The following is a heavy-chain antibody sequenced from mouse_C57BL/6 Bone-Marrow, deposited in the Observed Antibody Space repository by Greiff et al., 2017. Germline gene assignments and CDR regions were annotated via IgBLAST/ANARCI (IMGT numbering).Heavy chain of an antibody. V-gene: IGHV14-4*01. D-gene: IGHD2-1*01. CDR1: GFNIKDDY. CDR2: IDPENGDT. CDR3: TTDGTPFAY. J-gene: IGHJ3*01. Sequence: VQLQQSGAELVRPGASVKLSCTASGFNIKDDYMHWVKQRPEQGLEWIGWIDPENGDTEYASKFQGKANITADTSSNTAYLQLSSLTSEDTAVYYCTTDGTPFAYWGQGTLVTVSA.